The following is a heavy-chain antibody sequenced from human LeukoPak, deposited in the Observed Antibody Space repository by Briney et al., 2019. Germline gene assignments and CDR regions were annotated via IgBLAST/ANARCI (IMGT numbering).Heavy chain of an antibody. Sequence: KSGGSLRRSCAASGFTFSDYSMTWVRQAPGKGLEWVSSISSSARSQYYPDSLKGRISISRDNAKNSLYLQMNSLRPEDTAVYYCAKGIGDYLHYYFDYWGQGTLVTVSS. J-gene: IGHJ4*02. V-gene: IGHV3-21*01. CDR2: ISSSARSQ. CDR3: AKGIGDYLHYYFDY. CDR1: GFTFSDYS. D-gene: IGHD4-17*01.